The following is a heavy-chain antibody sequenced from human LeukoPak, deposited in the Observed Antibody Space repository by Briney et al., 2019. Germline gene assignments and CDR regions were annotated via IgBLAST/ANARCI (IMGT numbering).Heavy chain of an antibody. J-gene: IGHJ3*02. CDR1: GSTFSSYA. CDR2: ISGSGGST. Sequence: GGSLRLSCAASGSTFSSYAMSWVRQAPGKGLEWVSAISGSGGSTYYADSVKGRFTISRDNSKNTLYLQMNSLRAEDTAVYYCAKGRWFGELYDAFDIWGQGTMVTVPS. V-gene: IGHV3-23*01. CDR3: AKGRWFGELYDAFDI. D-gene: IGHD3-10*01.